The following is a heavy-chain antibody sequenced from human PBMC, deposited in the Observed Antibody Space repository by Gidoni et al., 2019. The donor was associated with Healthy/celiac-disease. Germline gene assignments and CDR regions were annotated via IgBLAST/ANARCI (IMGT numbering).Heavy chain of an antibody. CDR2: IRSKANSYAT. CDR3: TRLSAGGGNSDVDWFDP. D-gene: IGHD2-21*02. Sequence: EVQLVEPGGGLVQPGGSLTLSCAASGSTFSPSAMHWVRQASGKGLEWVGRIRSKANSYATAYAASVKGRFTISRDDSKNTAYLQMNSLKTEDTAVYYCTRLSAGGGNSDVDWFDPWGQGTLVTVSS. CDR1: GSTFSPSA. V-gene: IGHV3-73*02. J-gene: IGHJ5*02.